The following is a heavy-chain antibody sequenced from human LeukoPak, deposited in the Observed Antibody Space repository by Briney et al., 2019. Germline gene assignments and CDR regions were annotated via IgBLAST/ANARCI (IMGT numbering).Heavy chain of an antibody. V-gene: IGHV1-69*10. CDR2: IIPILGIV. CDR1: GFTFSSYS. J-gene: IGHJ6*02. Sequence: GASVKLSCKASGFTFSSYSISWVRQAPGQGLEWMACIIPILGIVYYAQKFKGRFTITADKSTSTAYMELSSLRSEDTAVYYCARGQYGSASYYIAYYYYGMEVWGQGTTVTVSS. D-gene: IGHD3-10*01. CDR3: ARGQYGSASYYIAYYYYGMEV.